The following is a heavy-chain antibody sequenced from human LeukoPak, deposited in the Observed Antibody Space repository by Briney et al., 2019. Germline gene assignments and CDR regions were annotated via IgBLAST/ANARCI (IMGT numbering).Heavy chain of an antibody. CDR1: GFTFDDYA. CDR3: AKDYCSSTICYDDY. D-gene: IGHD2-2*01. V-gene: IGHV3-9*01. CDR2: ISWNSGSI. Sequence: GGSLRLSCAASGFTFDDYAMHWVRQAPGKGLEWVSGISWNSGSIGYADSVKGRFTISRDNAKSSLYLQMNSLRAEDTALYYCAKDYCSSTICYDDYWGQGTLVTVSS. J-gene: IGHJ4*02.